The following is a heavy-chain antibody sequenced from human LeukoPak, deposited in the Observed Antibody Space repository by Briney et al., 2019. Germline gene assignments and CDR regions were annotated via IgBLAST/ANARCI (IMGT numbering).Heavy chain of an antibody. D-gene: IGHD2-21*02. V-gene: IGHV3-11*03. CDR2: ISSSSIYT. Sequence: GGSLRLSCAASGFTFSDYYMSWIRQAPGKGLEWVSYISSSSIYTKYADSVKGRFTISRDNAKNSLDLQMNSLRAEDTAVYYCAVYCSGGCYSGLVWGQGTLVTVSS. CDR1: GFTFSDYY. J-gene: IGHJ4*02. CDR3: AVYCSGGCYSGLV.